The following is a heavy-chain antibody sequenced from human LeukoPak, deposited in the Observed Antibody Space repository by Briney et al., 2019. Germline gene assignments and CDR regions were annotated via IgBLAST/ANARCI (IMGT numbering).Heavy chain of an antibody. D-gene: IGHD3-22*01. J-gene: IGHJ4*02. V-gene: IGHV1-18*01. CDR1: GYTFTSYG. CDR3: ARFDSSGYYSGY. Sequence: ASVKVSCKASGYTFTSYGISWVRQAPGQGLEWVGWISAYNGNTNYAQKLQGRVTMTTDTSTSTAYMELRSLRSDDTAVYYCARFDSSGYYSGYWGQGTLVTVSS. CDR2: ISAYNGNT.